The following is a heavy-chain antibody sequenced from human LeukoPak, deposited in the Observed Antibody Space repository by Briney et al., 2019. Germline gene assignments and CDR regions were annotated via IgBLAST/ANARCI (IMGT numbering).Heavy chain of an antibody. CDR3: ARRWIAAAGTSNWFDP. CDR1: GGSISSYY. D-gene: IGHD6-13*01. Sequence: SETLSLTCTVSGGSISSYYWSWIRQPPGKGLKWIGEINHSGSTNYNPSLKSRVTISVDTSKTQFSLKLSSVTAADTAVYYCARRWIAAAGTSNWFDPWGQGTLVTVSS. V-gene: IGHV4-34*01. J-gene: IGHJ5*02. CDR2: INHSGST.